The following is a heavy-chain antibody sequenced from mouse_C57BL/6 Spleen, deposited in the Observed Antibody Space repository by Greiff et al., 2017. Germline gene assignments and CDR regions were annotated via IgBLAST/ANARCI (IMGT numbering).Heavy chain of an antibody. CDR2: IWSDGST. Sequence: VQLVESGPGLVAPSQSLSITCTVSGFSLTSYGVHWVRQPPGKGLEWLVVIWSDGSTTYNSALKSRLSISKDNSKSQVFLKMNSLQTDDTAMYYCARHLLTGYYYAMDYWGQGTSVTVSS. CDR1: GFSLTSYG. D-gene: IGHD4-1*01. V-gene: IGHV2-6-1*01. J-gene: IGHJ4*01. CDR3: ARHLLTGYYYAMDY.